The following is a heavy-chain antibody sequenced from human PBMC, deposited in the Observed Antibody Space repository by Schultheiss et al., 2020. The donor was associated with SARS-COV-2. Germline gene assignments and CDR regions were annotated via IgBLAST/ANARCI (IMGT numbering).Heavy chain of an antibody. CDR3: ARESFDYGDLDS. Sequence: SETLSLTCAVSDGSFSGYYWSWIRQPPGKGLEWIGEINHSGSTSYTPSLKSRVTMSVDTSTNQFSLKLSSVTAADTAVYYCARESFDYGDLDSWGQGTLVTVSS. CDR1: DGSFSGYY. V-gene: IGHV4-34*01. D-gene: IGHD4-17*01. J-gene: IGHJ4*02. CDR2: INHSGST.